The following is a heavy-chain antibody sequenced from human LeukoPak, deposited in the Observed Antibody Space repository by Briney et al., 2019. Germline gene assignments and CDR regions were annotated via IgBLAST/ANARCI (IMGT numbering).Heavy chain of an antibody. J-gene: IGHJ5*02. CDR2: ISGSGGST. CDR3: AKDLPDYGDYIEGS. V-gene: IGHV3-23*01. D-gene: IGHD4-17*01. CDR1: GFTFSSFA. Sequence: GGSLRLSCAASGFTFSSFAMSWVRQAPGKGLEWVSTISGSGGSTNYADSVKGRFTFSRDNSKKTLCLQMNSLRAEDTAVYYCAKDLPDYGDYIEGSWGQGTLVTVSS.